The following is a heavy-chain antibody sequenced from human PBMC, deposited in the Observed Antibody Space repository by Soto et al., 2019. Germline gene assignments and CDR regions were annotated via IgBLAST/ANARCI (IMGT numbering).Heavy chain of an antibody. CDR1: GGSISSYY. Sequence: SETLSLTCTFSGGSISSYYWSLIRQPPGRGLEWIGYIYYSGSTNYNPSLESRLTISIDTSKNQFSLRLASVTAADTAVYYCARTLPNRQLFDSWSQGTLVTVSS. CDR3: ARTLPNRQLFDS. V-gene: IGHV4-59*01. CDR2: IYYSGST. J-gene: IGHJ4*02. D-gene: IGHD1-1*01.